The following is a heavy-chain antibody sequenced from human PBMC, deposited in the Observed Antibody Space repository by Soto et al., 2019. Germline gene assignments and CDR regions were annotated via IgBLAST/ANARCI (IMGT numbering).Heavy chain of an antibody. V-gene: IGHV3-23*01. D-gene: IGHD6-19*01. J-gene: IGHJ4*02. CDR1: GFTFSSYA. CDR3: AKDYSGAEAVAGTVFDY. CDR2: ISGSGGST. Sequence: AGGSLRLSCAASGFTFSSYAMSWVRQAPGKGLEWVSAISGSGGSTYYADSVKGRFTISRDNSKNTLYLQMNSLRAEDTAVYYCAKDYSGAEAVAGTVFDYWGQGTLVTVSS.